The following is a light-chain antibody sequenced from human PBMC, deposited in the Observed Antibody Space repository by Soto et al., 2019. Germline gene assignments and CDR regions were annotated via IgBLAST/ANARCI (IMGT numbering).Light chain of an antibody. V-gene: IGKV1-5*03. CDR2: KTS. CDR1: QSIDSW. J-gene: IGKJ4*01. Sequence: DIQMTQSPSTLYASVGDRVTITCRASQSIDSWLAWYQQKRVKAPKLLIYKTSNLESGAPSRFSSSGSRTELSFTISSMQPDYFATYYCQKYKSFSLTFEGGTRVEVK. CDR3: QKYKSFSLT.